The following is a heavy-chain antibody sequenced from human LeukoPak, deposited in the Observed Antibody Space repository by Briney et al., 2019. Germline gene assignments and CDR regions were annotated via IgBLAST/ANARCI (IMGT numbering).Heavy chain of an antibody. V-gene: IGHV3-15*01. J-gene: IGHJ3*02. CDR3: TTNEGFDI. CDR1: GFTFSNAL. CDR2: IKNKIASGTT. Sequence: GGSLRLSCAASGFTFSNALMNWVRQAPGKGLEWVGRIKNKIASGTTDYAAPVKGRFTISRDDSKNTLFLQMNSLKTEDTSMYYYTTNEGFDIWGQGTMVTVSS.